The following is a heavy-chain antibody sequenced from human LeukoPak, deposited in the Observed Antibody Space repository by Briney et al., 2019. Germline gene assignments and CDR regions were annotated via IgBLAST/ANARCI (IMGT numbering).Heavy chain of an antibody. J-gene: IGHJ4*02. CDR3: ARDVSGYDYGFDY. CDR2: IKQDGSEK. V-gene: IGHV3-7*01. D-gene: IGHD5-12*01. CDR1: GFTFSSYW. Sequence: GGSLRLSCAASGFTFSSYWMSWVRQAPGKGLEWVANIKQDGSEKYYVDSVKGRFTISRDNAMSSLYLQMNSLRDEDTAVYYCARDVSGYDYGFDYWGRGTLVTVSS.